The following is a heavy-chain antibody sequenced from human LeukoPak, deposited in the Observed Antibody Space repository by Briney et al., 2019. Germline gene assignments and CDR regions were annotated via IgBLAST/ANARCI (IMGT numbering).Heavy chain of an antibody. D-gene: IGHD2-8*02. CDR2: ISSTSAYI. CDR3: ARVAVSGPTGWFDS. CDR1: GFALKSYS. V-gene: IGHV3-21*01. J-gene: IGHJ5*01. Sequence: GGSLRLSCAGSGFALKSYSLSWVRQAPGKGLEWVSSISSTSAYIHYADSVKGRFTISRDNVDNVVYLEMNSLGAEDTATYYCARVAVSGPTGWFDSWGQGTLVIVSS.